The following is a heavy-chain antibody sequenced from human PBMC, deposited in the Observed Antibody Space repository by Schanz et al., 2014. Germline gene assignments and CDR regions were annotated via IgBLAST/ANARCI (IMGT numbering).Heavy chain of an antibody. CDR1: GGSISSSDW. CDR2: IYHSGNT. J-gene: IGHJ4*02. Sequence: QVQLQESGPGLVKPSGTLSLTCAVSGGSISSSDWWSWARQPPGKGLEWIGEIYHSGNTYYNPSLKSRVTISVDRSKNQFSLRLDSVTAADTAVYYCALREKPYGPFASWGQGTLVTVSS. D-gene: IGHD3-10*01. V-gene: IGHV4-4*02. CDR3: ALREKPYGPFAS.